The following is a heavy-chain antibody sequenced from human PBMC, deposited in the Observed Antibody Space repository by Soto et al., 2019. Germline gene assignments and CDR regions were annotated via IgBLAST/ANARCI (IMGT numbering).Heavy chain of an antibody. V-gene: IGHV3-74*01. CDR3: ASPLYGEGVFDI. J-gene: IGHJ3*02. Sequence: GGSLRLSCAASGFTFSSYWMHWVRQAPGKGLVWVSRINSDGSSTSYADSVKGRFTISRGNAKNTLYLQMNSLRAEDTAVYYCASPLYGEGVFDIWGQGKMVTVSS. D-gene: IGHD4-17*01. CDR2: INSDGSST. CDR1: GFTFSSYW.